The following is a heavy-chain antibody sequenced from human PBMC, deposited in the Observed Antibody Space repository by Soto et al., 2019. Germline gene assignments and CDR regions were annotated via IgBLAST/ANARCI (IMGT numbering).Heavy chain of an antibody. CDR3: ARAISSSWYGDYYYYMDV. J-gene: IGHJ6*03. CDR1: GFSISSYC. V-gene: IGHV3-33*01. D-gene: IGHD6-13*01. Sequence: PGGPLRLSCASSGFSISSYCMHGVRQAPDKGLAWVAAIWYDGSNKYYADSVKGRFTIPRDNSKNTLYLQMNSLRAEDTAVYYCARAISSSWYGDYYYYMDVWGKGTTVTVSS. CDR2: IWYDGSNK.